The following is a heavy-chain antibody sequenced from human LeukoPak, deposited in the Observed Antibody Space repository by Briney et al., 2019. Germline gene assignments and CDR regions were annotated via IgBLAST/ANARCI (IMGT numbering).Heavy chain of an antibody. Sequence: GASVKVSCKASGYTFTSYGISWVRQAPGQGLEWMGWISAYNGNTNYAQRLQVRVTMTTDTSTSTAYTELRSLRSDDTAVYYCARSGAIAVADDFDYWGQGTLVTVSS. D-gene: IGHD6-19*01. CDR2: ISAYNGNT. V-gene: IGHV1-18*01. CDR1: GYTFTSYG. CDR3: ARSGAIAVADDFDY. J-gene: IGHJ4*02.